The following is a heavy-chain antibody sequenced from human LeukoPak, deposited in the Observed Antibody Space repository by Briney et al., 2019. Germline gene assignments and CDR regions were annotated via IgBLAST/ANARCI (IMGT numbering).Heavy chain of an antibody. Sequence: EGSLRLSCAASGFSFSTYAMSWVRQAPGKGLEWVSAISGSGGSTYYADSVKGRFTISRDNSKNTLYLQMHSLRAEDTAIYYCAKERWTTTAFDYWGQGTLVTVPS. J-gene: IGHJ4*02. CDR2: ISGSGGST. V-gene: IGHV3-23*01. CDR1: GFSFSTYA. CDR3: AKERWTTTAFDY. D-gene: IGHD3/OR15-3a*01.